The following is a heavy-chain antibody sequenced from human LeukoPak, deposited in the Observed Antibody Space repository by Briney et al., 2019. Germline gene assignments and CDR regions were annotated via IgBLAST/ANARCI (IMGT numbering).Heavy chain of an antibody. CDR1: GYTFTGYY. Sequence: ASVKVSCKASGYTFTGYYMHWVRQAPGQGLEWMGWINPNSGGTKYAQTFKGRVTMTRDTSISTAYMELSSLRSDDTAVYYCARAPFLGYCSSASCPEGFDYWGQGTLVTVSS. CDR3: ARAPFLGYCSSASCPEGFDY. CDR2: INPNSGGT. J-gene: IGHJ4*02. D-gene: IGHD2-2*01. V-gene: IGHV1-2*02.